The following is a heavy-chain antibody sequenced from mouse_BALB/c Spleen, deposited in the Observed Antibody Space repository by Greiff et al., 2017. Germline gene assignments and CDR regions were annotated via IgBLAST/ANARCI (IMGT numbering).Heavy chain of an antibody. J-gene: IGHJ4*01. Sequence: EVKLMESGPELVKPGASVKISCKASGYSFTGYFMNWVMQSHGKSLEWIGRINPYNGDTFYNQKFKGKATLTVDKSSSTAHMELRSLASEDSAVYYCARFYYDGNYAMDYWGQGTSVTVSS. V-gene: IGHV1-20*02. CDR1: GYSFTGYF. D-gene: IGHD1-1*01. CDR2: INPYNGDT. CDR3: ARFYYDGNYAMDY.